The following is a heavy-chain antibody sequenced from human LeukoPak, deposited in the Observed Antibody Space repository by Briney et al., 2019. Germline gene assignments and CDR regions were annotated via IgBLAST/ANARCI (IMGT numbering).Heavy chain of an antibody. CDR2: IWSDGSNK. CDR3: AKVSAAEYYFDY. CDR1: GFSFSSRG. Sequence: PGGSLRLSCAASGFSFSSRGTHWVRQAPGKGLEWVASIWSDGSNKYYADSVKGRFTISRDNSKNTLYLQMNSLRAEDTAVYYCAKVSAAEYYFDYWGQGTLVTVSS. V-gene: IGHV3-30*02. J-gene: IGHJ4*02. D-gene: IGHD2-2*01.